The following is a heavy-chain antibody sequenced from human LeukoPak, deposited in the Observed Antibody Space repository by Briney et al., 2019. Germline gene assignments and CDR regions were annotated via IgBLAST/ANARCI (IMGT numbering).Heavy chain of an antibody. J-gene: IGHJ4*02. D-gene: IGHD3-10*01. CDR3: ARNYYGSGSYYGPGVVDY. Sequence: GSVKVSCKASGYTFTGYYMHWVRQAPGQGLEWMGWINPNSGGTNYAQKFQGRVTMTRDTSISTAYMELSSLRSEDTAVYYCARNYYGSGSYYGPGVVDYWGQGTLVTVSS. V-gene: IGHV1-2*02. CDR2: INPNSGGT. CDR1: GYTFTGYY.